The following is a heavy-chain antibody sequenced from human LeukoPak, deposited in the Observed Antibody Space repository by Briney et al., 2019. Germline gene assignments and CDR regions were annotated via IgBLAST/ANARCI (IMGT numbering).Heavy chain of an antibody. CDR1: GFTFSSYG. CDR2: IWTDGSKK. J-gene: IGHJ4*02. CDR3: VRRGAGTYDFDY. V-gene: IGHV3-33*01. Sequence: GGSLRLSCAASGFTFSSYGMHWIRQAPGKGLEWVTVIWTDGSKKYYVDSVKGRCSISRDNSNNILYLQMDSLRVEDTAVYYCVRRGAGTYDFDYWGQGTLVTVST. D-gene: IGHD1-26*01.